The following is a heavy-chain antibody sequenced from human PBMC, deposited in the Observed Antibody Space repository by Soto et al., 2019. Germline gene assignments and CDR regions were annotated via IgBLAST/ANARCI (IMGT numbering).Heavy chain of an antibody. Sequence: ASVKVSCKASGYTFTSYYMHWVRQAPGQGLEWMGIINPSGGSTSYAQKFQGRVTMTRDTSTSTVYMELSSLRSEDTAVYYCARVYDYGGNPEVDWFDPWGQGTLVTVSS. V-gene: IGHV1-46*01. J-gene: IGHJ5*02. CDR2: INPSGGST. CDR1: GYTFTSYY. CDR3: ARVYDYGGNPEVDWFDP. D-gene: IGHD4-17*01.